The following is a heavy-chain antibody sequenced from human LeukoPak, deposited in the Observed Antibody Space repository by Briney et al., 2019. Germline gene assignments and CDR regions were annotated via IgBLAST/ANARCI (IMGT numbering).Heavy chain of an antibody. CDR2: IYYSGST. D-gene: IGHD6-19*01. V-gene: IGHV4-59*08. CDR3: ARGPIAVAGTDFDY. J-gene: IGHJ4*02. CDR1: GGSISSYY. Sequence: PSETLSLTCTVSGGSISSYYWSWIWQPPGKGLEWIGYIYYSGSTNYNPSLKSRVTISVDTSKNQFSLKLSSVTAADTAVYYCARGPIAVAGTDFDYWGQGTLVTVSS.